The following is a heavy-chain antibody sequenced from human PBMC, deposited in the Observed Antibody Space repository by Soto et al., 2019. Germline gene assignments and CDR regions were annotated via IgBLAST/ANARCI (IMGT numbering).Heavy chain of an antibody. D-gene: IGHD5-12*01. Sequence: ASVKVSCKASGYTFSNYGISWVRQAPGQGLEWMGWLTAYNGNTNYAQKFQGRLTVTTDAFTSTAYMELRSLRSDDTAMYYCGRVVAIPGYPDNWGQGTLVTGSS. CDR1: GYTFSNYG. CDR2: LTAYNGNT. CDR3: GRVVAIPGYPDN. J-gene: IGHJ4*02. V-gene: IGHV1-18*01.